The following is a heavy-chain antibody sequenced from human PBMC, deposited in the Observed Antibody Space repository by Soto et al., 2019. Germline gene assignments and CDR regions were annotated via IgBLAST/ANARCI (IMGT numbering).Heavy chain of an antibody. CDR3: ARDPGGQYCTSTSCLYFFDH. CDR2: ISDSGST. CDR1: GFTFSNHA. V-gene: IGHV3-23*01. D-gene: IGHD2-2*01. J-gene: IGHJ4*02. Sequence: EVQLLESGGALVQPGGSLRLSCAASGFTFSNHAMNWVRQAPGKGLEWVSSISDSGSTYYADSVKGRFTISRDNSKNTLYLQMNSLRAEDTAVYYCARDPGGQYCTSTSCLYFFDHWGQGTLVSVSS.